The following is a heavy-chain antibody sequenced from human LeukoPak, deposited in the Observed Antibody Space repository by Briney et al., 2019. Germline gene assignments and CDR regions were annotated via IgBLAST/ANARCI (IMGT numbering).Heavy chain of an antibody. D-gene: IGHD1-26*01. CDR3: ARDGVEGATAGVPRDY. Sequence: PSETLSLTCTVSGYSISSGYYWGWIRQPPGKGLEWIGSIYHSGSTYYNPSLKSRVTISVDTSKNQFSLKLSSVTAADTAVYYCARDGVEGATAGVPRDYWGQGTLVTVSS. CDR1: GYSISSGYY. V-gene: IGHV4-38-2*02. CDR2: IYHSGST. J-gene: IGHJ4*02.